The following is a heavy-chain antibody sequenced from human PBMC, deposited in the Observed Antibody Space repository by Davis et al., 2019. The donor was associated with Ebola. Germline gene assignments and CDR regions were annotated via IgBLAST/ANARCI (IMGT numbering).Heavy chain of an antibody. J-gene: IGHJ6*02. CDR1: GFTFSSYA. Sequence: GGSLRLSCAASGFTFSSYAMHWVRQAPGKGLEWVAVISYDGSNKYYADSVKGRFTISRDNSKNTLDLQMNSLRAEDTAVYYCARDRGIYGDYSYYYGMDVWGQGTTVTVSS. V-gene: IGHV3-30-3*01. CDR3: ARDRGIYGDYSYYYGMDV. D-gene: IGHD4-17*01. CDR2: ISYDGSNK.